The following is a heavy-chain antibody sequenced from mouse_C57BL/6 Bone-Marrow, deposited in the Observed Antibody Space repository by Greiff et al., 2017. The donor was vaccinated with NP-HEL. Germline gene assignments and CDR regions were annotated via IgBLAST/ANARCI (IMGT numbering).Heavy chain of an antibody. J-gene: IGHJ2*01. Sequence: VQLQQPGAELVKPGASVKLSCKASGYTFTSYWMRWVKQRPGQGLEWIGMLHPNSGSTNYNEKFKSKDTLTVDKSSSTAYMQLSSLTSEYASVYYCARTPYCYALFDYWGQGTTLTVSS. CDR1: GYTFTSYW. V-gene: IGHV1-64*01. CDR3: ARTPYCYALFDY. D-gene: IGHD2-12*01. CDR2: LHPNSGST.